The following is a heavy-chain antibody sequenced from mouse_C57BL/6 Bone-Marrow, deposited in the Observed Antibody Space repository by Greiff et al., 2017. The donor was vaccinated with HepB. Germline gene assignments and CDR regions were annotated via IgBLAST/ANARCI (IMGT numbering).Heavy chain of an antibody. CDR2: ISDGGSYT. J-gene: IGHJ2*01. CDR1: GFTFSSYA. Sequence: EVKLQESGGGLVKPGGSLKLSCAASGFTFSSYAMSWVRQTPEKRLAWVATISDGGSYTYYPDNVKGRFTISRDNAKNNPYLQMSHLKSEDTAMYYCARDHGYYSSSRGYFDYWGQGTTLTVSS. D-gene: IGHD1-1*01. V-gene: IGHV5-4*01. CDR3: ARDHGYYSSSRGYFDY.